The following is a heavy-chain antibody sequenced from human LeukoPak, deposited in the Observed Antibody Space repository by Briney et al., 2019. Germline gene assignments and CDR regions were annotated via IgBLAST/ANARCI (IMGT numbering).Heavy chain of an antibody. J-gene: IGHJ4*02. D-gene: IGHD1-26*01. CDR1: SGSISNHY. CDR3: ATLGDFDY. CDR2: IYYGGST. V-gene: IGHV4-59*11. Sequence: SETLSLTCTVSSGSISNHYWNWIRQTPGKGLEWIGFIYYGGSTSYNPSLKSRVTMSLDTSNNQFSLKLNSVTAADTAVYYCATLGDFDYWGQGTLVTVSS.